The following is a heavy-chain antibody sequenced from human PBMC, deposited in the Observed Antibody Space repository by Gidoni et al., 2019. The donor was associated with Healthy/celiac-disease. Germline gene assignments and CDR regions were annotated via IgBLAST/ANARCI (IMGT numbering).Heavy chain of an antibody. J-gene: IGHJ4*02. CDR1: GFTFSSYG. Sequence: QVQLVESGGGVVQPGRSLRLSCAASGFTFSSYGMHWVRQAPGKGLGWVAVISYDGSNKYYADSVKGRFTISRDNSKNTPYLQMNSLRAEDTAVYYCAKILESSGYDYYFDYWGQGTLVTVSS. CDR3: AKILESSGYDYYFDY. V-gene: IGHV3-30*18. D-gene: IGHD5-12*01. CDR2: ISYDGSNK.